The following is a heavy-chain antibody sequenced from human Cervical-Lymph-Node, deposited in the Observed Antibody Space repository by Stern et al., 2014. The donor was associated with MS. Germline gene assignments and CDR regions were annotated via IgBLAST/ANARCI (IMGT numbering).Heavy chain of an antibody. J-gene: IGHJ4*02. CDR1: GGSIGSGYW. Sequence: QLQLQESGPGLVKPSGTLSLTCAVSGGSIGSGYWWSWVRQPPGKGLEWVGGIYHDWSSNYDPSLESRVTISVDKSKSQFSLKLGSVTTADTAVYYCARALRGAVSYYFDYWGQGILVTVSS. CDR3: ARALRGAVSYYFDY. V-gene: IGHV4-4*02. D-gene: IGHD5/OR15-5a*01. CDR2: IYHDWSS.